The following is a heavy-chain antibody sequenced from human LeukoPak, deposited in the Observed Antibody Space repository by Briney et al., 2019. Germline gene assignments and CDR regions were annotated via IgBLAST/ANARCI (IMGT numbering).Heavy chain of an antibody. CDR3: ARDLVSGYYGSGSYSYYFDY. CDR1: GGSFGGYY. D-gene: IGHD3-10*01. CDR2: INHSGST. V-gene: IGHV4-34*01. J-gene: IGHJ4*02. Sequence: SETLSLTCAVYGGSFGGYYWSWIRQPPGKGLEWIGEINHSGSTNYNPSLKSRVTISVDTSKNQFSLKLSSVTAADTAVYYCARDLVSGYYGSGSYSYYFDYWGQGTLVTVSS.